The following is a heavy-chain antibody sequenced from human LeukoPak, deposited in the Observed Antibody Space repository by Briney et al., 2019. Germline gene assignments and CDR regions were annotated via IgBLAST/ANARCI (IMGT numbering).Heavy chain of an antibody. CDR2: INHRGST. Sequence: PETLSLTCAVYGGSFSGYYWSWIRQPPGKGLEWIGEINHRGSTNYNPSLKSRVTISVDTSKNQFSLKLSSVTAADTAVYYCASRVVTARTIDYWGQGTLVTVSS. J-gene: IGHJ4*02. D-gene: IGHD2-21*02. CDR3: ASRVVTARTIDY. CDR1: GGSFSGYY. V-gene: IGHV4-34*01.